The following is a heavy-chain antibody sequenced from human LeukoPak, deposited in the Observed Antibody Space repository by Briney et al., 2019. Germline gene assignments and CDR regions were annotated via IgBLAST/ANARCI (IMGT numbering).Heavy chain of an antibody. CDR2: INRDGSST. CDR3: AREVPWDGDFQH. CDR1: GFTFSNYW. V-gene: IGHV3-74*01. J-gene: IGHJ1*01. Sequence: RGALRLSCAASGFTFSNYWMHWGRQGTGKGLGWVSRINRDGSSTNYADFVKSRFTISRDNAKNTLYLQMNSLRAEDTAVYYCAREVPWDGDFQHWGQGTLVTVSS. D-gene: IGHD1-26*01.